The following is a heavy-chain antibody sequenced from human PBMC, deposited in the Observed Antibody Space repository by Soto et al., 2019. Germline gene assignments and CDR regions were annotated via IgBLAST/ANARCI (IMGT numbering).Heavy chain of an antibody. V-gene: IGHV1-69*02. J-gene: IGHJ3*02. D-gene: IGHD2-2*01. CDR3: ARYADGIVDDAFEI. CDR1: GGTFSSYT. CDR2: IIPILGIA. Sequence: GASVKVSCKASGGTFSSYTISWVRQAPGQGLEWMGRIIPILGIANYAQKFQGRVTITADKSTSTAYMELSSLRSEDTAVYYCARYADGIVDDAFEIWGQGTMVTVSS.